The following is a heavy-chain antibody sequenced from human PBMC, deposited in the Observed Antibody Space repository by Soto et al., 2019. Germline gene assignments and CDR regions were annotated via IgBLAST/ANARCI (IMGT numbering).Heavy chain of an antibody. J-gene: IGHJ6*03. Sequence: QVQLVQSGAEVKKPGASVKVSCKASGYTFTSYGISWVRQAPGQGLEWMGWISAYNGNTNYAQKLQGRVTMTTDTSTSTAHMELRSLRSDDTAVYYCARDAYSGYDFYYYYMDVWGKGTTVTVSS. V-gene: IGHV1-18*01. D-gene: IGHD5-12*01. CDR2: ISAYNGNT. CDR1: GYTFTSYG. CDR3: ARDAYSGYDFYYYYMDV.